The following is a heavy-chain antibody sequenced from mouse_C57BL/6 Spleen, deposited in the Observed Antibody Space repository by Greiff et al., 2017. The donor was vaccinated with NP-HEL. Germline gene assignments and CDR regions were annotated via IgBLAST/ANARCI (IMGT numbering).Heavy chain of an antibody. V-gene: IGHV3-6*01. CDR2: ISYDGSN. CDR3: ARGGGLRAMDY. CDR1: GYSITSGYY. Sequence: EVKLMESGPGLVKPSQSLSLTCSVTGYSITSGYYWNWIRQFPGNKLEWMGYISYDGSNNYNPSLKNRISITRDTSKNQFFLKLNSVTTEDTATYYCARGGGLRAMDYWGQGTSVTVSS. D-gene: IGHD2-4*01. J-gene: IGHJ4*01.